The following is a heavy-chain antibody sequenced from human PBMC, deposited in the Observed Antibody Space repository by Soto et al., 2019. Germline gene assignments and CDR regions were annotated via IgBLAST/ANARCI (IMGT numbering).Heavy chain of an antibody. D-gene: IGHD2-2*02. V-gene: IGHV3-33*01. J-gene: IGHJ4*02. CDR3: ATLHTSVDY. CDR2: IWYDGSNK. CDR1: GFTFSSYG. Sequence: QVQLVESGGGVVQPGRSLRLSCAASGFTFSSYGMHWVRQAPGKGLEWVAVIWYDGSNKYYADSVKGRFTISRDNSKNTLYLQMNSLTAEHTAVYYCATLHTSVDYWGQGTLVTVSS.